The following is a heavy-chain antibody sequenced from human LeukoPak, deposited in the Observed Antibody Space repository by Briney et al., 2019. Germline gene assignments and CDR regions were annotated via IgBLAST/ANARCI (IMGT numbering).Heavy chain of an antibody. J-gene: IGHJ5*02. CDR3: AGGGIRYHPGFDP. CDR2: IRHNGST. CDR1: GGSFTAFF. V-gene: IGHV4-34*01. D-gene: IGHD3-9*01. Sequence: KTSETLSLTCTVYGGSFTAFFWSWIRQSPEKALEWIGEIRHNGSTSYSPSFKSRVTITVDASTNQFSLHVKSVSAADTAVYFRAGGGIRYHPGFDPWGQGTLVTVSS.